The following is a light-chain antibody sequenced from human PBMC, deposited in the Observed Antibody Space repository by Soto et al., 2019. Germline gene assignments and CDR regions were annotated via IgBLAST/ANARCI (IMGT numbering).Light chain of an antibody. CDR1: QSLLPSNGYKS. Sequence: DIVMSQSPLSLPVTPGEPASISCGSGQSLLPSNGYKSLHWYLQKPGKSPQLLIYLGSNRASGVPERFSGSGSGTDFTLKISRVAAEDVGVYYCMQALQNPSTFGQGTKVDIK. CDR2: LGS. V-gene: IGKV2-28*01. CDR3: MQALQNPST. J-gene: IGKJ1*01.